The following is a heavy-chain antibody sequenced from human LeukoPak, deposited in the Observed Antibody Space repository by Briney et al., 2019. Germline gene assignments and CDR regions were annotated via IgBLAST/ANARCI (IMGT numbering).Heavy chain of an antibody. J-gene: IGHJ4*02. CDR2: IKQDGREK. D-gene: IGHD6-19*01. Sequence: GGSLRLSCAASGFTFSSYWMSWVRQAAGKGMEWVGNIKQDGREKNYVDSVKGRLTISRDKAKNSLYLQMNILRAEDTAVYYCARANIAVAGTPFDYWGQGTLVTVSS. CDR1: GFTFSSYW. CDR3: ARANIAVAGTPFDY. V-gene: IGHV3-7*01.